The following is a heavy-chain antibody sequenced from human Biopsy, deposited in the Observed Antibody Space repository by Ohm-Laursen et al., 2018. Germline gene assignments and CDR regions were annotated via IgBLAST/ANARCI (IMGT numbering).Heavy chain of an antibody. Sequence: GSLRLSCTASGFSFSDYHMRRIRQAPGRGLAWFSYISGGGTIYYGDSMKGRVTISRDNAKNSLYLQMHSLRAEDTAVYYCARDTRWSPYSVDVWGQGTTVTVSS. V-gene: IGHV3-11*01. CDR3: ARDTRWSPYSVDV. D-gene: IGHD4-23*01. J-gene: IGHJ6*02. CDR2: ISGGGTI. CDR1: GFSFSDYH.